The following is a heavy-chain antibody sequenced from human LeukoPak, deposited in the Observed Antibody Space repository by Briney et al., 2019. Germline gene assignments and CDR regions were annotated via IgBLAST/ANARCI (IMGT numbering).Heavy chain of an antibody. D-gene: IGHD2-21*02. CDR2: IYPGDSDT. CDR3: ARGAYCGGDCYSESWFDP. J-gene: IGHJ5*02. V-gene: IGHV5-51*01. CDR1: GYSFTSYW. Sequence: GASLKISCKGSGYSFTSYWIGWVRQMPGKGLEWMGIIYPGDSDTRYSPSFQGQVTISADKSISTAYLQWSSLKASDTAMYYCARGAYCGGDCYSESWFDPWGQGTLVTVSS.